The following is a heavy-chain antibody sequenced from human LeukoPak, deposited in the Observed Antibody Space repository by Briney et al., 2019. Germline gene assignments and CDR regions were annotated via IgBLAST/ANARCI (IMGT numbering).Heavy chain of an antibody. Sequence: GGSLRLSCVLSGFTFTEYSMSWVRQAPGKGPEWVSYISTIGSTIYYADSVKGRFTISRDNAKNSLNLLMNSLRGDYTAVYYCASEAGSEVAFDNWGQGTLVTVSS. J-gene: IGHJ4*02. D-gene: IGHD5-12*01. CDR3: ASEAGSEVAFDN. CDR2: ISTIGSTI. CDR1: GFTFTEYS. V-gene: IGHV3-11*01.